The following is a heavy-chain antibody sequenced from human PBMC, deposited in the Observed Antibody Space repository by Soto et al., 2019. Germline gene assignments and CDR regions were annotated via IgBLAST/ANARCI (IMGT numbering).Heavy chain of an antibody. Sequence: GGSLRLSCAASGFTFSSYAMSWVRQAPGKGLEWVSAISGSGGSTYYADSVKGRFTISRDNSKNTLYLQMNSLRAEDTAVYYCAKDPSTVTTAYWYFDLWGRGTLVTVS. V-gene: IGHV3-23*01. CDR2: ISGSGGST. CDR1: GFTFSSYA. D-gene: IGHD4-17*01. CDR3: AKDPSTVTTAYWYFDL. J-gene: IGHJ2*01.